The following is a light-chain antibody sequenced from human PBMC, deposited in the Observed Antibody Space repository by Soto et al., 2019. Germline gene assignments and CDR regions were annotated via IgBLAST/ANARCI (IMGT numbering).Light chain of an antibody. CDR2: RAS. J-gene: IGKJ2*03. Sequence: DIHMTQSPSTLSASVGDRVVITCRASQNIDRWLAWYQQKPRKAPQLLNYRASFPESGVPPRFNGSGSGTEFTLTIASLQPYDFATYFCQHYNSYPYSFGQGTKLVI. CDR3: QHYNSYPYS. V-gene: IGKV1-5*03. CDR1: QNIDRW.